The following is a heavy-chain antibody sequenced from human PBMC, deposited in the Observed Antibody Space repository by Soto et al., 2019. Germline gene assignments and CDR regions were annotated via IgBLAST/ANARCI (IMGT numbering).Heavy chain of an antibody. J-gene: IGHJ2*01. CDR3: AGGGSSGGWYFDL. V-gene: IGHV1-69*01. D-gene: IGHD1-26*01. CDR2: VSPIFGTT. CDR1: GGSFSSPT. Sequence: QVQLVQSGAEVKKPGSSVKVSCKASGGSFSSPTISWVRQAPGQGLEWMGGVSPIFGTTNYAQKFQGRVTITADASPGTADMDLISLKYEDTVVYYCAGGGSSGGWYFDLWGRGTLVTVSS.